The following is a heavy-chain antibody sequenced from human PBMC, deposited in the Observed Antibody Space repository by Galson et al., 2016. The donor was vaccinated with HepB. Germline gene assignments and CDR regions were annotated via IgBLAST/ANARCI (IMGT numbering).Heavy chain of an antibody. CDR3: ARDPCTSTSCYWFDP. CDR1: GYTFTDYY. Sequence: SVKVSCKASGYTFTDYYIHWLRQAPGQGLEWMGYINPNSGGTNFAQQFQGRVSMTRDTSISTVYMELTGLKADDPAVYYCARDPCTSTSCYWFDPWGQGTLVSVSS. J-gene: IGHJ5*02. D-gene: IGHD2-2*01. V-gene: IGHV1-2*02. CDR2: INPNSGGT.